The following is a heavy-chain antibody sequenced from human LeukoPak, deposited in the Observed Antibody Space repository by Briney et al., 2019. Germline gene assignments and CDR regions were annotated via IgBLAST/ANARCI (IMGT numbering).Heavy chain of an antibody. D-gene: IGHD3-16*01. CDR3: ARHVGGVRPKNWFDP. CDR2: IYYSGIP. Sequence: KTSETLALPCTFSGGPNRLSSYYWGRIPQPPGKGVGWSGCIYYSGIPYYNPSLKSRVTISVDTSKNQCSQKLSSVTAADTAVYYCARHVGGVRPKNWFDPWGQGTLVTVSS. J-gene: IGHJ5*02. CDR1: GGPNRLSSYY. V-gene: IGHV4-39*01.